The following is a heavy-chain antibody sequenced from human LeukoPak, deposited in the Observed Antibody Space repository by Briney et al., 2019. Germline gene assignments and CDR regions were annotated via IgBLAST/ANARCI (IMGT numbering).Heavy chain of an antibody. CDR3: ATSGRRWDYFDF. Sequence: GGSLRLSCAASGFTFSNAWMSWVRQAPGKGLEWVGRIKIKTDGETTDYAAPVKGRFTISRGDSRSRLYLQMSSLKTEDTAMYYCATSGRRWDYFDFWGQGTLVTVSS. CDR2: IKIKTDGETT. D-gene: IGHD4-23*01. CDR1: GFTFSNAW. J-gene: IGHJ4*02. V-gene: IGHV3-15*01.